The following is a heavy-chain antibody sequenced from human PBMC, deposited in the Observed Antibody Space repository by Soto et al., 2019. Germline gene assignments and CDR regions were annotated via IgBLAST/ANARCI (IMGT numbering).Heavy chain of an antibody. CDR1: GGTFSSYA. J-gene: IGHJ6*02. CDR3: ARGVLRYFDWSDPYYYSMDV. V-gene: IGHV1-69*13. Sequence: SVKVSCKASGGTFSSYAISWVRQAPGQGLEWMGGIIPIFGTANYAQKFQGRVTITADESTSTAYMELSSLRSEDTAVYYCARGVLRYFDWSDPYYYSMDVWGQGTTVTVSS. CDR2: IIPIFGTA. D-gene: IGHD3-9*01.